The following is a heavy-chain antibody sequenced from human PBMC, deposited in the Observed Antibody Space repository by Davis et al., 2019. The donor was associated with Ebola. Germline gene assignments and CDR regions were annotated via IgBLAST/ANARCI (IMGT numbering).Heavy chain of an antibody. Sequence: PGGSLRLSCKGSGYSFTSYWIGWVRQMPGKGLEWMGIIYPGDSDTRYSPSFQGQVTISADKSISTAYLQWSSLKASDSAMYYCARHRREWDGGKGYFQHWGQGTLVTVSS. V-gene: IGHV5-51*01. CDR3: ARHRREWDGGKGYFQH. D-gene: IGHD4-23*01. CDR2: IYPGDSDT. CDR1: GYSFTSYW. J-gene: IGHJ1*01.